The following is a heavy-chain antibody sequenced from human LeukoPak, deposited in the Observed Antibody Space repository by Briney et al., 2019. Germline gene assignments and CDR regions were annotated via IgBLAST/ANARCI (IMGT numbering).Heavy chain of an antibody. CDR1: GFTFDDYA. D-gene: IGHD5-18*01. V-gene: IGHV3-9*01. CDR2: ISWNRGSI. Sequence: GGSLRLSCAASGFTFDDYAMPWVRQAPGKGLEWVSGISWNRGSIGYADSVKGRFTISRDNAKNSLYLQVNSLRAEDTALYYCAKGQLGYYMDVWGKGTTVTVSS. J-gene: IGHJ6*03. CDR3: AKGQLGYYMDV.